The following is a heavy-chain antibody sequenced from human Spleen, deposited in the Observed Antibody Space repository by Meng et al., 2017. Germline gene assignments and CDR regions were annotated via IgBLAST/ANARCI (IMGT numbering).Heavy chain of an antibody. V-gene: IGHV4-59*01. D-gene: IGHD3-3*01. J-gene: IGHJ4*02. Sequence: SETLSLTCTVSGGSISSYYWSWIRQPPGKGLEWIGYIYYSGSTNYNPSLKSRVTISVDTSKNQFSLKLNSVTAADTAVYFCAREVLDASGYYYYFYHWGQGTLVTVSS. CDR3: AREVLDASGYYYYFYH. CDR1: GGSISSYY. CDR2: IYYSGST.